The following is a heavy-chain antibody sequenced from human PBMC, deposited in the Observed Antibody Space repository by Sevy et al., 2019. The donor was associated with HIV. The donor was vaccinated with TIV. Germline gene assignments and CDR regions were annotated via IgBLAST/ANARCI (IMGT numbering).Heavy chain of an antibody. J-gene: IGHJ4*02. CDR1: GFTFTSDW. CDR2: INSDGESI. D-gene: IGHD1-26*01. CDR3: ARGSRGTFGS. V-gene: IGHV3-74*01. Sequence: GWSLRLSCAASGFTFTSDWMHWVRQPPGKGLVWVSHINSDGESIRYADSVKGRFTTSRDNAKNTLYLQMNNLRAEDTAVYYCARGSRGTFGSWGQGTLITVSS.